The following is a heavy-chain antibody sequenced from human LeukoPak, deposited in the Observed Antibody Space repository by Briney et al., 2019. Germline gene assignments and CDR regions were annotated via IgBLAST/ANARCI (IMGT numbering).Heavy chain of an antibody. Sequence: PSETLSLTCTVSGGSISSYYWSWIRQPPGKGLEWIGYIYYSGSTNYNPSLKSRVTISVDTSKNQFSLKLSSVTAADTAVYYRARVQQLWSLDYWGQGTLVTVSS. CDR1: GGSISSYY. V-gene: IGHV4-59*01. D-gene: IGHD5-18*01. J-gene: IGHJ4*02. CDR3: ARVQQLWSLDY. CDR2: IYYSGST.